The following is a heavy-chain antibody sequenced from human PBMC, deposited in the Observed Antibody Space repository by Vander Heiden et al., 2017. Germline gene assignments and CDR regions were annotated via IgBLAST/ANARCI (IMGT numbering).Heavy chain of an antibody. V-gene: IGHV3-23*01. Sequence: DVQLLESGGGSVQPGGSLRLSCAPSGFSFSSFVMSWVRQAPGKGLEWVSLISRSGDSTQYADPVKGRFTISRDNSKNMLYLQMNTLRAEDTAVYYCAKDDGGTFLTSYESWGQGTLVTVSS. CDR1: GFSFSSFV. CDR2: ISRSGDST. CDR3: AKDDGGTFLTSYES. J-gene: IGHJ5*02. D-gene: IGHD1-1*01.